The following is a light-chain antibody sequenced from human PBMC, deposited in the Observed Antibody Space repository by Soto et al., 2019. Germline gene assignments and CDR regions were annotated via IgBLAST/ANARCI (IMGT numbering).Light chain of an antibody. CDR2: GPS. V-gene: IGKV3-15*01. J-gene: IGKJ2*01. Sequence: EIVMTQSPATLSVSPGERATLSCRASQSVSSNLAWYQQKPGQPPRLLSYGPSPRATGIPARFSGSGSGTEFTLTISSLQSEDFAVYYCQQYNNWPYTFGQGTKLEIK. CDR1: QSVSSN. CDR3: QQYNNWPYT.